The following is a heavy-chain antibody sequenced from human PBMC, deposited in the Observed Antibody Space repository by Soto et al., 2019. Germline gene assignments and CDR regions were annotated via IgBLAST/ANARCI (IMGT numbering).Heavy chain of an antibody. CDR2: IYSSGST. J-gene: IGHJ5*02. Sequence: SETLSLTCTVTGGTISGYYWTWIRQSAGGGLEWIGRIYSSGSTNSNPSLKSRVTISLDTSMNHSSLRPSSVTAADTAVYYCARGQRFPDWLEPWAQGTLVTVSS. V-gene: IGHV4-4*07. CDR1: GGTISGYY. CDR3: ARGQRFPDWLEP. D-gene: IGHD3-3*01.